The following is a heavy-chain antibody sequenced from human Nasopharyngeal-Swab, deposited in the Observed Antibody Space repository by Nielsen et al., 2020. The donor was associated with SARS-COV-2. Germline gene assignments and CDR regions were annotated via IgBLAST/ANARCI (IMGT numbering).Heavy chain of an antibody. CDR1: GFTFSSYW. V-gene: IGHV3-74*01. CDR2: INSDGSST. Sequence: GSLRLSCAASGFTFSSYWMHWVRQAPGKGLVWVSRINSDGSSTSYADSVKGRFTISRDNAKNTLYLQMNSLRAEDTAVYYCARVGVVIAHYYYYGMDVWGQGTTVTVSS. D-gene: IGHD2-21*01. J-gene: IGHJ6*02. CDR3: ARVGVVIAHYYYYGMDV.